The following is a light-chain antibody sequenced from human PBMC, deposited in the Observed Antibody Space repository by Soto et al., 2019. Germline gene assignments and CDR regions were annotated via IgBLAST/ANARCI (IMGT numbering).Light chain of an antibody. Sequence: SYELTQPPSGSVAPGQTASITCWGNNIGSTSVHWYQQRPGQAPVLVVYDDNDRPSGIPERFSGSNSENTATLTITRVEAGDEAEYYCQVWNITNDHYVFGAGTKVIVL. CDR3: QVWNITNDHYV. V-gene: IGLV3-21*02. CDR1: NIGSTS. CDR2: DDN. J-gene: IGLJ1*01.